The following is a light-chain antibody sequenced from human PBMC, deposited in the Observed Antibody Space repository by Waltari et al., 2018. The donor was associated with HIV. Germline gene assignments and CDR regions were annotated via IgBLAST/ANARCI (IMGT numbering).Light chain of an antibody. CDR2: AS. V-gene: IGKV1-39*01. J-gene: IGKJ3*01. CDR3: VQTYSRPRT. CDR1: QNIGSF. Sequence: DIQMTQSPSPLSASVGDSVTITCRARQNIGSFLRWYQLKTGQTPKLLISASTLQRGVPSRFSGGGPGTDFTLTITGLQPEDFTTYVCVQTYSRPRTFGPGTKVDFK.